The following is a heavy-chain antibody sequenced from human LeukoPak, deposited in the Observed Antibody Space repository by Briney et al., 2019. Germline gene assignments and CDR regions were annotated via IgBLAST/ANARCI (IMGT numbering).Heavy chain of an antibody. CDR2: ISSGGTTI. V-gene: IGHV3-11*04. J-gene: IGHJ5*02. Sequence: GGSLRLSCAASGFTFSNAWMSWIRQAPGKGLEWLSFISSGGTTIYYADSVKGRFTISRDNAKNSLHLQMSSLRVEDTAVYYCARGGAFCSGGSCYSGRTWFDPWGQGTLVTVSP. CDR1: GFTFSNAW. CDR3: ARGGAFCSGGSCYSGRTWFDP. D-gene: IGHD2-15*01.